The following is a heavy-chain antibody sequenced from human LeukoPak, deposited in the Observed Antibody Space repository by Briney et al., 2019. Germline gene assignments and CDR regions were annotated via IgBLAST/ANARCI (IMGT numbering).Heavy chain of an antibody. Sequence: PGGSLRLSCAASGFTFSSYAMHWVRQAPGKGLEWVAVISYDGSNKYYADSVKGRFTISRDNSKNTLYLQMNSLRAEDTAVYYCAKDRREGYWGQGTLVTVSS. CDR2: ISYDGSNK. CDR1: GFTFSSYA. D-gene: IGHD6-6*01. CDR3: AKDRREGY. J-gene: IGHJ4*02. V-gene: IGHV3-30-3*01.